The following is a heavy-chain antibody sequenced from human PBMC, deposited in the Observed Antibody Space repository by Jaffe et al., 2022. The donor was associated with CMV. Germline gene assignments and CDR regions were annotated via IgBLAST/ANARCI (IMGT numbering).Heavy chain of an antibody. CDR3: ARVAGAAAGTNLGFDP. D-gene: IGHD6-13*01. CDR1: GGTFSSYA. CDR2: IIPILGIA. J-gene: IGHJ5*02. Sequence: QVQLVQSGAEVKKPGSSVKVSCKASGGTFSSYAISWVRQAPGQGLEWMGRIIPILGIANYAQKFQGRVTITADKSTSTAYMELSSLRSEDTAVYYCARVAGAAAGTNLGFDPWGQGTLVTVSS. V-gene: IGHV1-69*09.